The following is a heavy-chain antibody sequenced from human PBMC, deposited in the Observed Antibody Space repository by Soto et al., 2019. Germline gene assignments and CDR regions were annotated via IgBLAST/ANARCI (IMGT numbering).Heavy chain of an antibody. CDR3: ARDGGGYCITTTCHGPEGYYYGMDV. Sequence: GGSLRLSCAASGFTFSSYAMHWVRQAPGKGLEWVAVISYDGSNKYYAESVKGRFTISRDISKNTLYLQMNSLRAEDTAVYYCARDGGGYCITTTCHGPEGYYYGMDVWGQGTTVTVSS. V-gene: IGHV3-30-3*01. CDR2: ISYDGSNK. D-gene: IGHD2-2*03. J-gene: IGHJ6*02. CDR1: GFTFSSYA.